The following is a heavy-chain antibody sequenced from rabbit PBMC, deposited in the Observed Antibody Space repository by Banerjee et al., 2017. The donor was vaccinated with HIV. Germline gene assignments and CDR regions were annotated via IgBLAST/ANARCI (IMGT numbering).Heavy chain of an antibody. CDR1: GFDFSSYG. CDR3: ARDWDYAGYSYGNFDL. J-gene: IGHJ4*01. CDR2: IDPVFGST. V-gene: IGHV1S47*01. D-gene: IGHD7-1*01. Sequence: QEQLVESGGGLVQPGGSLKLSCKASGFDFSSYGVSWVRQAPGKGLEWIGYIDPVFGSTYYASWVNGRFTISSHNAQNTLYLQLNSLTAADTATYFCARDWDYAGYSYGNFDLWGPGTLVTVS.